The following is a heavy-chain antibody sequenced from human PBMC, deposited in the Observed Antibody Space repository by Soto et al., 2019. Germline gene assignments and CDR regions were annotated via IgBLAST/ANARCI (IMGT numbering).Heavy chain of an antibody. CDR3: AKYGTNGLRQPLDY. CDR1: GFSFINYA. CDR2: ISGSGVST. J-gene: IGHJ4*02. D-gene: IGHD2-8*01. Sequence: GGSLRLSCAASGFSFINYAMSWVRQAPGKGLEWVSGISGSGVSTYYADSVKGRFTISRDNSKNTLYLQVNSLRVDDTAVYYCAKYGTNGLRQPLDYWGQGTLVTVSS. V-gene: IGHV3-23*01.